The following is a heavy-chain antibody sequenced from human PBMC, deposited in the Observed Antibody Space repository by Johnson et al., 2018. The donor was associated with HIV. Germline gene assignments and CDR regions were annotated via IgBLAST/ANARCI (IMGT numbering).Heavy chain of an antibody. CDR1: GFSFSTYW. CDR2: INSDGSNT. V-gene: IGHV3-74*01. D-gene: IGHD4-23*01. Sequence: VQLVESGGGLVQPGGSLRLSCAASGFSFSTYWMHWVRQAPGKGLVWVSRINSDGSNTTYADSVKGRFTISRDNAKNTLYLQMNSLRAEDTAVYYCARIVRMTTVVIGDAFDIWGQGTKVTVSS. J-gene: IGHJ3*02. CDR3: ARIVRMTTVVIGDAFDI.